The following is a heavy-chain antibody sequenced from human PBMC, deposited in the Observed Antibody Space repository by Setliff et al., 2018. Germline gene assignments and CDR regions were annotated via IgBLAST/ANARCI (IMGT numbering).Heavy chain of an antibody. D-gene: IGHD3-22*01. CDR1: GGSISSYY. J-gene: IGHJ4*02. V-gene: IGHV4-59*08. CDR2: IYYSGST. Sequence: SETLSLTCTVSGGSISSYYWSWIRQPPGKGLEWIGYIYYSGSTNYNPSLKSRVTISVDTSKNQFSPKLSSVTAADTAVYYCVVSYDSSDGYFDYWGQGTLVTVSS. CDR3: VVSYDSSDGYFDY.